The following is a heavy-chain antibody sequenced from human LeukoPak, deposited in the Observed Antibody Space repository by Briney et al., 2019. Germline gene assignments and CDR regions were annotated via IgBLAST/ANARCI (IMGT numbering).Heavy chain of an antibody. V-gene: IGHV3-30*18. Sequence: GGSLRLSCAASGFIFNNYGLIWVRQAPGKGLEWVAVISYDGSNKYYADSVKGRFTISRDNSKNTLYLQMNSLRAEDTAVYYCAKAHGASDYWGQGTLVTVSS. CDR2: ISYDGSNK. D-gene: IGHD4-17*01. J-gene: IGHJ4*02. CDR3: AKAHGASDY. CDR1: GFIFNNYG.